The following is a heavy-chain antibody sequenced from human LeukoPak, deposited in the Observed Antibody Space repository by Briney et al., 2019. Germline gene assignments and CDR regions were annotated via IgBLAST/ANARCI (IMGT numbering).Heavy chain of an antibody. J-gene: IGHJ4*02. CDR1: GYTFTSFG. CDR2: ISANNGNT. D-gene: IGHD4-17*01. Sequence: ASVKVSCKASGYTFTSFGISWVRQAPGQGLEWMVWISANNGNTKYAQKFQGRVTMTTDKSTSTAYMELRSLRSDDTAVYYCTTKDYGDLGYWGQGTLVTVSS. CDR3: TTKDYGDLGY. V-gene: IGHV1-18*01.